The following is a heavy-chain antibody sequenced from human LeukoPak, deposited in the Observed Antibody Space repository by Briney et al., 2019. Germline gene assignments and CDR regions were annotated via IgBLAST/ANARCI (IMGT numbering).Heavy chain of an antibody. CDR2: IIPIFGTA. CDR3: ARFSIAAAGTFDY. D-gene: IGHD6-13*01. J-gene: IGHJ4*02. Sequence: SVKVSCKAFGGTFSSYAISWVRQAPGQGLEWMGGIIPIFGTANYAQKFQGRVTITADESTSTAYMELSSLRSEDTAVYYCARFSIAAAGTFDYWGQGTLVTVSS. V-gene: IGHV1-69*13. CDR1: GGTFSSYA.